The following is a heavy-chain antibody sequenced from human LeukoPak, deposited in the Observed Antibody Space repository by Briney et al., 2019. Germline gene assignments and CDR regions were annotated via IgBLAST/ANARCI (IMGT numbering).Heavy chain of an antibody. CDR1: GGTFSSYA. CDR2: IIPIFGTA. D-gene: IGHD1-26*01. J-gene: IGHJ3*02. V-gene: IGHV1-69*05. CDR3: ASPTQWSYTFPSRAFDI. Sequence: SVKVSCKASGGTFSSYAISWVRQAPGQGLEWMGGIIPIFGTANYAQKFQGRVTITTDESTSTAYMELSSLRSEDTAVYYCASPTQWSYTFPSRAFDIWGQGTMVTVSS.